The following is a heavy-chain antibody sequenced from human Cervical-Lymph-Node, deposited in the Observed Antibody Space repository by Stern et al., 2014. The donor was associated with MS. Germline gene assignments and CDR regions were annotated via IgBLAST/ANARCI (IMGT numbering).Heavy chain of an antibody. CDR2: ISSSSSYI. CDR1: GLTFSTPS. D-gene: IGHD3-16*01. CDR3: ASGGWGV. J-gene: IGHJ3*01. Sequence: EVQLVESGGGLVKPGGSLRLSCTASGLTFSTPSMNWVRQAPGKGLEWVSSISSSSSYIFNADSVKGRSTISRDDAKNSLYLQMNSLRVGDTAVYYCASGGWGVWGQGAMVTVSA. V-gene: IGHV3-21*01.